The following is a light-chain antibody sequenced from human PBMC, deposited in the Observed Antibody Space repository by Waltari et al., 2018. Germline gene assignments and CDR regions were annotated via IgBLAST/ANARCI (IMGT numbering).Light chain of an antibody. CDR2: DVS. J-gene: IGLJ2*01. CDR1: SNDVGGYNS. Sequence: QSALTQPASVSGSPGQSVTIFCAGTSNDVGGYNSVSWYQEHPGQATSVIIDDVSDRPSGVSDRFSGSKSGNTASLTISGLQAEDEADYYCSSQSSNDVVLFGGGTKLTVL. CDR3: SSQSSNDVVL. V-gene: IGLV2-14*01.